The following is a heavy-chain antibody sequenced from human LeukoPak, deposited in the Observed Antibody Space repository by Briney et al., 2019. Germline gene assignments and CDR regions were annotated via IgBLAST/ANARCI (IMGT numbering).Heavy chain of an antibody. CDR3: ARVYDSSGYYTD. CDR1: GGSFSRYY. D-gene: IGHD3-22*01. CDR2: TNHSGST. V-gene: IGHV4-34*01. Sequence: PSETLSLTCAVYGGSFSRYYWSWIRQPPGKGLEWIGETNHSGSTNYNPSLKSRVTISVDTSKNQFSLKLSSVTAADTAVYYCARVYDSSGYYTDWGQGTLVTVSS. J-gene: IGHJ4*02.